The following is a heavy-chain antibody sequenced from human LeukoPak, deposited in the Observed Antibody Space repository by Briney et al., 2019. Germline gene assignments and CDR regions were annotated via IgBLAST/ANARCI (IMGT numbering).Heavy chain of an antibody. V-gene: IGHV5-51*01. Sequence: GESLKISCKGSGYSFTSYWIGWVRQMPGKGLEWMGIIYPGDSDTRYSPSFQGQVTISADKSISTPYLQWSSLKASDTAMYYCARPDQASGSYYFAFDIWGQGTMVTVSS. CDR3: ARPDQASGSYYFAFDI. J-gene: IGHJ3*02. D-gene: IGHD3-10*01. CDR2: IYPGDSDT. CDR1: GYSFTSYW.